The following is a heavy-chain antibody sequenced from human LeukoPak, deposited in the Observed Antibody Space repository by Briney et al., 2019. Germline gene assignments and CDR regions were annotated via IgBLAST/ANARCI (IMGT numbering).Heavy chain of an antibody. CDR2: IYYSGGT. Sequence: QPGGSLRLSCAASGFTFSSYAMSWVRQAPGKGLEWIGYIYYSGGTNYNPSLKSRLTISVDTSKKQFSLKLRSVTAADTAVYYCARETSQKGADYMDVWGKGTTVTISS. J-gene: IGHJ6*03. D-gene: IGHD3-16*01. CDR3: ARETSQKGADYMDV. V-gene: IGHV4-59*01. CDR1: GFTFSSYA.